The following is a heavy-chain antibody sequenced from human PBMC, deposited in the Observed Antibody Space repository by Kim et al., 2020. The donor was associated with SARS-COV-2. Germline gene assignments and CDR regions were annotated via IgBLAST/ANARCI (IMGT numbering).Heavy chain of an antibody. CDR2: INPNSGGT. V-gene: IGHV1-2*02. Sequence: ASVKVSCKASGYTFTGYYMHWVRQAPGQGLEWMGWINPNSGGTNYAQKFQGRVTMTRDTSISTAYMELSRLRSDDTAVYYCARDLSLLWFGEWGYGMEVWGQGTTVTVSS. CDR1: GYTFTGYY. CDR3: ARDLSLLWFGEWGYGMEV. J-gene: IGHJ6*02. D-gene: IGHD3-10*01.